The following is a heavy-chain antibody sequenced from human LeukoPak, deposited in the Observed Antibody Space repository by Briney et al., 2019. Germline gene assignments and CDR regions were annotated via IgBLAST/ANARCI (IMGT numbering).Heavy chain of an antibody. D-gene: IGHD5-12*01. Sequence: ASVKVSCKASGYTFTGYYMHWVRQAPGQGLEWMGWINPNSGGTNYAQKLQGRVTMTRDTSISTAYMELSRLRSDDTAVYYCARVATPNSGDAFDIWGQGTRVTVSS. J-gene: IGHJ3*02. CDR3: ARVATPNSGDAFDI. CDR1: GYTFTGYY. CDR2: INPNSGGT. V-gene: IGHV1-2*02.